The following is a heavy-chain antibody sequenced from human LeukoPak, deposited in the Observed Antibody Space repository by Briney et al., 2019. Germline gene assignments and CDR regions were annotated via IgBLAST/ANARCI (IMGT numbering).Heavy chain of an antibody. CDR3: AKDGDRWLSNFDY. CDR1: GFTFSSNA. CDR2: IVGSGGSP. J-gene: IGHJ4*02. V-gene: IGHV3-23*01. Sequence: GGSLSLSWVASGFTFSSNALSWGCQPQGKGLEWVSAIVGSGGSPYYADAAKGRFTISRDNSKNTLYLQMNSLRAEDTAVYYCAKDGDRWLSNFDYWGQGTLVTVSS. D-gene: IGHD3-22*01.